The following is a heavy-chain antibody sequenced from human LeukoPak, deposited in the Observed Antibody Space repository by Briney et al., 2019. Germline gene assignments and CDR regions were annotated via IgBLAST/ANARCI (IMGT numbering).Heavy chain of an antibody. CDR2: ISSSGST. V-gene: IGHV4-59*01. Sequence: SEALSLTCTVSGDSIKSYYWSWIRQPPGRALEWIGYISSSGSTNYNPSLKSRVTISTDTSKNQFSLKLSSLTAADTAIYYCVRDYGVNTRSDPWGQGILVTVSS. D-gene: IGHD4-17*01. CDR1: GDSIKSYY. J-gene: IGHJ5*02. CDR3: VRDYGVNTRSDP.